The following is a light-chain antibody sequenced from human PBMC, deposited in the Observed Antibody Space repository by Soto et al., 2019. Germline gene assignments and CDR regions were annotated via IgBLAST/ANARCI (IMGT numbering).Light chain of an antibody. J-gene: IGKJ4*01. V-gene: IGKV1-39*01. CDR3: QQSITAPLT. CDR2: SAS. CDR1: QSIDNY. Sequence: DIQMTQSPSSLSASVGDRVTITCRASQSIDNYLNWYQQKSGKAPQLLIYSASHLQSGVPSRFSGDGYGTDFILTISSLQPEDSAIYFCQQSITAPLTFGGGTKVEIK.